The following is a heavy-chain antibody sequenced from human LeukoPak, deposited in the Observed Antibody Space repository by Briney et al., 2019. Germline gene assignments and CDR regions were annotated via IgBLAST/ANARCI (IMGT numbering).Heavy chain of an antibody. CDR3: ARTNLYSYGYGLGYYYYYYMDV. Sequence: SETLSLTCTVSGGSINSYYWSWIRQPPGKGLEWIGYIYYSGSPNYNPSLKSRVTISVDTSKNQFSLKLSSVTAADTAVYYCARTNLYSYGYGLGYYYYYYMDVWGKGTTVTISS. CDR1: GGSINSYY. CDR2: IYYSGSP. V-gene: IGHV4-59*12. D-gene: IGHD5-18*01. J-gene: IGHJ6*03.